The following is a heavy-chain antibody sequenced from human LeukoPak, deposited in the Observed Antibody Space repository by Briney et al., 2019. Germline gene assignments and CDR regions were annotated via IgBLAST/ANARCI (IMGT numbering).Heavy chain of an antibody. V-gene: IGHV3-23*01. CDR3: AKDHPPYCSGTSCYPFDY. D-gene: IGHD2-2*01. Sequence: GGSLRLSCAASGFTFDDYAMSWVRQAPGKGLEWVSGIRTSGQSTNYADSVKGRFTISRDDSKNTLYLQMNSLRAEDTAVYYCAKDHPPYCSGTSCYPFDYWGQGTLVTVSS. CDR2: IRTSGQST. CDR1: GFTFDDYA. J-gene: IGHJ4*02.